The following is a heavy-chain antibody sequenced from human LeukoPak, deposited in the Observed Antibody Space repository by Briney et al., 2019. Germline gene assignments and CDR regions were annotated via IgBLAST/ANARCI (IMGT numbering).Heavy chain of an antibody. J-gene: IGHJ4*02. Sequence: SETLSLTCTVSGGSISSYYWSWIRQPPGKGLEWIGYIYYSGSTNYNPSLKSRVTISVDTSKNQFSLTLSSVTAADTAVYYCARGRERWLPYDYWGQGTLVTVSS. D-gene: IGHD5-24*01. V-gene: IGHV4-59*01. CDR3: ARGRERWLPYDY. CDR2: IYYSGST. CDR1: GGSISSYY.